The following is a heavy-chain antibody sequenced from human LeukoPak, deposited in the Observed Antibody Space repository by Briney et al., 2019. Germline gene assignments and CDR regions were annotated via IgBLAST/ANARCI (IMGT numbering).Heavy chain of an antibody. CDR1: GFMFSSYG. D-gene: IGHD3-22*01. J-gene: IGHJ4*02. Sequence: PGGSLRLSCVASGFMFSSYGMSWVRQAPGKGLEWVSSISGFSYTTHYADSVKGRFIVSRDNSKNTLYLEMNSLRAEDTALYYCAKDDSFNYDSSGYSDFWGQGTLVTVSS. V-gene: IGHV3-23*01. CDR3: AKDDSFNYDSSGYSDF. CDR2: ISGFSYTT.